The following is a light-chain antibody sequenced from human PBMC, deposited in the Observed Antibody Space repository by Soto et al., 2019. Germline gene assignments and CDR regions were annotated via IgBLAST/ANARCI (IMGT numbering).Light chain of an antibody. J-gene: IGKJ4*02. CDR2: GAS. Sequence: EIGMKQSLATLSVSPGERATLSCRASQSVISNLAWYQQKPGQAPRLLIYGASSRATGIPARFSGSGPGTEFTLTISSLWPEDSAVYYCQQYSTWPPNTFCEGSMVDIK. CDR3: QQYSTWPPNT. CDR1: QSVISN. V-gene: IGKV3-15*01.